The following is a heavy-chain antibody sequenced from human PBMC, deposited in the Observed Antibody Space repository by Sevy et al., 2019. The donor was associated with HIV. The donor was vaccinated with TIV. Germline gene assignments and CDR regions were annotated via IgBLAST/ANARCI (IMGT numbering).Heavy chain of an antibody. V-gene: IGHV3-30*18. J-gene: IGHJ6*02. Sequence: GGSLRLSCAASGFTFSSYGMHRVRQAPGKGLEWVAVISYDGSNKYYADSVKGRFTIFRDNSKNTLYLQMNSLRAEDTAVYYCAKDLSDDYYYYYGMDVWGQGTTVTVSS. CDR2: ISYDGSNK. CDR1: GFTFSSYG. CDR3: AKDLSDDYYYYYGMDV. D-gene: IGHD3-16*02.